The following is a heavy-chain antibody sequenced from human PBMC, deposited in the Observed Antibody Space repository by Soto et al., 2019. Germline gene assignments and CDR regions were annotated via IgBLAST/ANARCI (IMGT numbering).Heavy chain of an antibody. CDR1: GFTFSNYS. V-gene: IGHV3-30-3*01. CDR2: ISYVGSNK. D-gene: IGHD6-13*01. J-gene: IGHJ4*02. Sequence: QLQLVESGGGVVQPGRSLRLSCAASGFTFSNYSMHWVRQAPGKGLEWVAVISYVGSNKYFANSVKGRVTFSRDNSRNTLYLQRNSLRVEDTAVYYCTRDQGTGSSSSFDSWGQGTLVTVSS. CDR3: TRDQGTGSSSSFDS.